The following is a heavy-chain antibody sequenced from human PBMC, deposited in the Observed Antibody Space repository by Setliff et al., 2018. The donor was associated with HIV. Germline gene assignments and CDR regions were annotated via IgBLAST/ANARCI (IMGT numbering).Heavy chain of an antibody. D-gene: IGHD3-9*01. Sequence: SETLSLTCTVSGGSISSGSYYWSWIRQPAGKGLEWIGHIYTSGSTNYNPSLKSRVTISVDTSKNQFSLKLSSVTAADTAVYYCARGDRELHYFDWPRAGVDFWGQGTLVTVSS. CDR1: GGSISSGSYY. V-gene: IGHV4-61*09. J-gene: IGHJ4*02. CDR2: IYTSGST. CDR3: ARGDRELHYFDWPRAGVDF.